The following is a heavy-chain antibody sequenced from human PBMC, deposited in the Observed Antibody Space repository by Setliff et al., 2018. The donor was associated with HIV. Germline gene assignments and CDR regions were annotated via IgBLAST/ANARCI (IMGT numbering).Heavy chain of an antibody. CDR1: GDTFSSYA. J-gene: IGHJ3*02. D-gene: IGHD1-26*01. Sequence: SVKVSCKASGDTFSSYAISWVRQAPGQGLEWMGGIIPIFGTANYAQKFQGRVTITTDESTSTAYMELSSLRSEDTAVYYCARRMWDHDAFDIWGQGTMVTVSS. V-gene: IGHV1-69*05. CDR3: ARRMWDHDAFDI. CDR2: IIPIFGTA.